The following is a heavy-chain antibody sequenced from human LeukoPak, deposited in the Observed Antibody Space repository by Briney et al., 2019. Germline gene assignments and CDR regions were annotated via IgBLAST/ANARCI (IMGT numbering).Heavy chain of an antibody. V-gene: IGHV1-46*01. D-gene: IGHD5/OR15-5a*01. J-gene: IGHJ4*02. Sequence: ASVKVSCKASGYTFTSYYMHWVRRAPGQGLEWMGIINPSGGSTSYAQKFQGRVTKTRDTSTSTVYMELSSLRSEDTAVYYCARDRSLVTAVSSSMNYWGQGTLVTVSS. CDR1: GYTFTSYY. CDR2: INPSGGST. CDR3: ARDRSLVTAVSSSMNY.